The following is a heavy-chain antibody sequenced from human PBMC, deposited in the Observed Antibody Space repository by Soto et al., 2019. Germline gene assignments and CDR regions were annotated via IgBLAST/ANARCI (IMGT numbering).Heavy chain of an antibody. Sequence: SGPTLVNPTQTLTLTCTFSGFSLSTYGVGMGWIRQPPGKALEWLAVIYWDDDTRFSPSLSSRLAITKDTSKSQVVLTMTHMDPVDTATYYCAHRPGFSMAFDYWGPGSLVTVSS. CDR3: AHRPGFSMAFDY. CDR1: GFSLSTYGVG. J-gene: IGHJ4*02. CDR2: IYWDDDT. D-gene: IGHD3-10*01. V-gene: IGHV2-5*02.